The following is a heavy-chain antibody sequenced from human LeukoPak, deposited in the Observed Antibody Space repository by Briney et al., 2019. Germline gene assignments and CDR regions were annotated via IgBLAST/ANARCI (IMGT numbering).Heavy chain of an antibody. Sequence: ASVKVSCKASGFTFTSYGFSWVRQAPGQGLEWMGWISGYNGNTNYAQKLQGRVTMNTDTSTSTAYMELRSLISDGTAIYYCARVSSSWYYFDYWGQGTLVTVSS. J-gene: IGHJ4*02. CDR3: ARVSSSWYYFDY. CDR2: ISGYNGNT. V-gene: IGHV1-18*01. D-gene: IGHD6-13*01. CDR1: GFTFTSYG.